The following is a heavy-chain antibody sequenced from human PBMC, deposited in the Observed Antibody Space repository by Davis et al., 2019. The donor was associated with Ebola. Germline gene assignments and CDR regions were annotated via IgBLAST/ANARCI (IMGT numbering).Heavy chain of an antibody. V-gene: IGHV1-69*06. J-gene: IGHJ6*02. CDR2: IIPIFGTA. CDR1: GGTFSSYA. Sequence: SVKVSCKASGGTFSSYAISWVRQAPGQGLEWMGGIIPIFGTANYAQKFQGRVTITADKSTSTAYMELSSLRSEDTAVYYCARQARSYYYYGMDVWGQGTTVTVSS. CDR3: ARQARSYYYYGMDV.